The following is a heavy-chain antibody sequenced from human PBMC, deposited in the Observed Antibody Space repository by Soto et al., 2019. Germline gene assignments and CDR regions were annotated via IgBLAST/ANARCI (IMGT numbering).Heavy chain of an antibody. CDR3: AREAVSGGYSYGEFAY. V-gene: IGHV3-30-3*01. J-gene: IGHJ4*02. CDR1: GFTFNSYA. D-gene: IGHD5-18*01. Sequence: PGGSMRLCCAASGFTFNSYAMRWVRQAPGKGLEWVAVISYDGSNKYYADSVKGRFTISRDNSKNTLYLQMHSLRAEDTAVYCCAREAVSGGYSYGEFAYWGQGTLVTVSS. CDR2: ISYDGSNK.